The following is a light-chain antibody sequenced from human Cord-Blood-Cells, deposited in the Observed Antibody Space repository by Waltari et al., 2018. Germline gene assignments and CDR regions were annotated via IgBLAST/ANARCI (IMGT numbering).Light chain of an antibody. CDR3: SSYTSSSVV. Sequence: QSALTQPASVSGSPGQSTTIPCTGTSSHVGGYNYVSWYQQHPAKAPKLMIYDVSNRPSGVSNRFSGSKSGNTASLTISGLQAEDEADYYCSSYTSSSVVFGGGTKLTVL. J-gene: IGLJ2*01. CDR1: SSHVGGYNY. CDR2: DVS. V-gene: IGLV2-14*01.